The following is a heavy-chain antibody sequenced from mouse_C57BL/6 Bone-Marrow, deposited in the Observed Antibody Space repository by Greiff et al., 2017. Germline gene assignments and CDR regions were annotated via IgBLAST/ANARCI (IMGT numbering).Heavy chain of an antibody. CDR1: GYTFTDYN. D-gene: IGHD1-1*01. CDR2: INPNNGGT. V-gene: IGHV1-18*01. CDR3: ARRGGYYYGSRGGYWYFDV. J-gene: IGHJ1*03. Sequence: EVQLQLSGPELVKPGASVKIPCKASGYTFTDYNMDWVKQSHGKSLEWIGDINPNNGGTIYNQKFKGKATLTVDKSSSTAYMELRSLTSEDTAVYYCARRGGYYYGSRGGYWYFDVWGTGTTVTVSS.